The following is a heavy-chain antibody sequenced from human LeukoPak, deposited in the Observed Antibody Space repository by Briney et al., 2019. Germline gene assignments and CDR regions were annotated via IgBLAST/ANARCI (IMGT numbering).Heavy chain of an antibody. CDR3: ARGSPYSSSWYGAFDI. D-gene: IGHD6-13*01. J-gene: IGHJ3*02. Sequence: SVKVSCKASGGTFSSYTISWVRQPPGQGLEWMGGIIPIFGTANYAQKFQGRVTITTDESTSTAYMELSSLRSEDTAVYYCARGSPYSSSWYGAFDIWGQGTMVTVSS. V-gene: IGHV1-69*05. CDR2: IIPIFGTA. CDR1: GGTFSSYT.